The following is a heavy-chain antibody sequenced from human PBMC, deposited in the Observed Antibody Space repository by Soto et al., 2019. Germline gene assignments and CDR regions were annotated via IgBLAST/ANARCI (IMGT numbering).Heavy chain of an antibody. CDR3: ARWSLAFDY. CDR2: ISQGGIAI. J-gene: IGHJ4*02. CDR1: GFTFSDYY. V-gene: IGHV3-11*01. Sequence: QVQVVESGGGLVKPGGSLRLSCAASGFTFSDYYMGWVRQAPGKGLEWVAYISQGGIAIHNDADSVRGRFTISRDNAKNSLYLQMSSLRAEDTAMYYCARWSLAFDYWGQGTPVTVAS.